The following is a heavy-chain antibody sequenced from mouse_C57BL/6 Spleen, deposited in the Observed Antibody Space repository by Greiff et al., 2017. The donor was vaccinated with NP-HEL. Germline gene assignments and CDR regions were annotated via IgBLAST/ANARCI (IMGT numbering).Heavy chain of an antibody. J-gene: IGHJ2*01. Sequence: QVQLQQPGAELVKPGASVKLSCKASGYTFTSYWMHWVKQRPGQGLEWIGMIHPNSGSTNYNEKFKSKATLTVDKSSSTAYMQLSSLTSEDSAVYYCAGSGTAQATGYFDYWGKGTTLTVSS. D-gene: IGHD3-2*02. CDR3: AGSGTAQATGYFDY. V-gene: IGHV1-64*01. CDR2: IHPNSGST. CDR1: GYTFTSYW.